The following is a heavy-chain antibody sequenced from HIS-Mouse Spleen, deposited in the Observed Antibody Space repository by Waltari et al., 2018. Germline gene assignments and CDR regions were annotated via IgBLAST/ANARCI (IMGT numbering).Heavy chain of an antibody. CDR2: IYYSGST. J-gene: IGHJ2*01. D-gene: IGHD6-13*01. Sequence: QLQLQESGPGLVKPSETLSLTCTVSGGSSSSSSHYWGWIRQPPGKGLEWIGSIYYSGSTYYNPSLKSRVTISVDTSKNQFSLKLSSVTAADTAVYYCAREIPYSSSWYDWYFDLWGRGTLVTVSS. CDR3: AREIPYSSSWYDWYFDL. V-gene: IGHV4-39*07. CDR1: GGSSSSSSHY.